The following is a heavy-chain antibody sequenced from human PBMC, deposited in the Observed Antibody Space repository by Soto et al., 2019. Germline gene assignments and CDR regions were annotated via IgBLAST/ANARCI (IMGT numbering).Heavy chain of an antibody. D-gene: IGHD6-19*01. CDR2: SDPEDGET. Sequence: GASVKVSCKVSGYTLTELSMHWVRQAPGKGLEWMGGSDPEDGETIYAQKFQGRVTMTEDTSTDTAYMELSSLRSEDTAVYYCATASGASSGPENWFDPWGQGTLVTVSS. J-gene: IGHJ5*02. V-gene: IGHV1-24*01. CDR3: ATASGASSGPENWFDP. CDR1: GYTLTELS.